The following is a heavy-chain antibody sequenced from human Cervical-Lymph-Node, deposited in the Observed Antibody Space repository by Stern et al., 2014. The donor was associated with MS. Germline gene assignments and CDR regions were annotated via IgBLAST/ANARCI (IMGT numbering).Heavy chain of an antibody. J-gene: IGHJ4*02. CDR3: AHGSTSCYWADS. D-gene: IGHD2-2*01. CDR2: IDWDDEK. CDR1: GFSLSSHGMC. V-gene: IGHV2-70*11. Sequence: SGPALVKPTQTLTLTCTFSGFSLSSHGMCVSWIRQSPGKALEWLARIDWDDEKYYSTSLKTRLTIYKDTSRNHVVLTVGNMDPVDSATYYCAHGSTSCYWADSWGQGTLVTVSS.